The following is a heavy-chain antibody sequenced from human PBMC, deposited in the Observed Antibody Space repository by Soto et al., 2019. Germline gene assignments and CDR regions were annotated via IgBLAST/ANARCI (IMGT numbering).Heavy chain of an antibody. J-gene: IGHJ4*02. CDR1: GGTFSSYA. V-gene: IGHV1-69*01. D-gene: IGHD6-6*01. CDR2: IISIFGTA. Sequence: QVQLVQSGAEVKKPGSSVKVSCKASGGTFSSYAISWVRQAPGQGLEWMGGIISIFGTAIYAQKFQGRVTITADESTRTAYMELSSLRSEDTAVYYCARGLQEYSSSSTFDYWGQGTLVTVSS. CDR3: ARGLQEYSSSSTFDY.